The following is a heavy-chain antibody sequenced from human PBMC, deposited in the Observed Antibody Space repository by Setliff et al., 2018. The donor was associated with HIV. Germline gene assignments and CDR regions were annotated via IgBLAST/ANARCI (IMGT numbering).Heavy chain of an antibody. CDR3: ATAGEMATIGYSYYYMGV. CDR1: GGTFSRNP. J-gene: IGHJ6*03. CDR2: ITPIFGTT. Sequence: SVKVSCKASGGTFSRNPISWVRQAPGQGLEWMGGITPIFGTTKYAQKFQGRVTITADESRTTAYLDRNSLRSEDTAVYYCATAGEMATIGYSYYYMGVWGKGATVTVSS. V-gene: IGHV1-69*13. D-gene: IGHD3-10*01.